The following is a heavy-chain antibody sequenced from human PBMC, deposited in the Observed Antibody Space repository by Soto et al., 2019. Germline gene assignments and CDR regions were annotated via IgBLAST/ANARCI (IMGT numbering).Heavy chain of an antibody. V-gene: IGHV1-69*01. J-gene: IGHJ4*02. Sequence: QVHLVQCGAEVKRPGSSVTVSCRASGGTCYTYAFTWVRQAPGQGLEWMGGLTPMIGTTKYAQKFHGRVTFSADESASTAYMELSNLRSDDTAVYYCARDVSVMTSVFGFWGQGTLITVSS. CDR3: ARDVSVMTSVFGF. D-gene: IGHD3-10*01. CDR1: GGTCYTYA. CDR2: LTPMIGTT.